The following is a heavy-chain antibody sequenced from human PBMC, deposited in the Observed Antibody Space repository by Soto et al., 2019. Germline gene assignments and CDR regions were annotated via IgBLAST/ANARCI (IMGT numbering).Heavy chain of an antibody. V-gene: IGHV4-38-2*01. D-gene: IGHD3-22*01. CDR1: GYSISSGYY. CDR2: IYHSGST. Sequence: PSETLSLTCAVSGYSISSGYYWGWIRQPPGKGLEWIGSIYHSGSTYYSPSLKSRVTISVDTSKNQFSLKLSSVTAADTAVYYCARVPYDNYDGGWFDPWGQGTLVTVSS. J-gene: IGHJ5*02. CDR3: ARVPYDNYDGGWFDP.